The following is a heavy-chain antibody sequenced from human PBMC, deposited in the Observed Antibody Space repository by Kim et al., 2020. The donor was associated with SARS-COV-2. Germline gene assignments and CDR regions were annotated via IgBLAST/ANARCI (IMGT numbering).Heavy chain of an antibody. CDR3: AKSDSSSWYGGSAFDY. CDR1: GFTFSSYG. CDR2: ISYDGSNK. V-gene: IGHV3-30*18. D-gene: IGHD6-13*01. Sequence: GGSLRLSCAASGFTFSSYGMHWVRQAPGKGLEWVAVISYDGSNKYYADSVKGRFTISRDNSKNTLYLQMNSLRAEDTAVYYCAKSDSSSWYGGSAFDYWGQGTLVTVSS. J-gene: IGHJ4*02.